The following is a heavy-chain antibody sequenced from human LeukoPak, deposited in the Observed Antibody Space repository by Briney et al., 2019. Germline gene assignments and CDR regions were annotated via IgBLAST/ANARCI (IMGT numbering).Heavy chain of an antibody. CDR1: GYTFTGYY. V-gene: IGHV1-2*02. Sequence: GASVKVSCKASGYTFTGYYMHWVRQAPGQGLEWMGWINPNSGGTNYAQKFQGRVTMTRDTSISTAYMELSRLRSDDTAVYYCVRYLYYYGSGSYSWFDPWGQGTLVTVSS. CDR2: INPNSGGT. D-gene: IGHD3-10*01. J-gene: IGHJ5*02. CDR3: VRYLYYYGSGSYSWFDP.